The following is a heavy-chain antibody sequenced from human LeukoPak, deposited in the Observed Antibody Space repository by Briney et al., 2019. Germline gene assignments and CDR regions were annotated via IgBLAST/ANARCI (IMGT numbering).Heavy chain of an antibody. CDR3: ARGASVVPFITPDQNWFDP. V-gene: IGHV1-46*01. CDR1: GYTLTSYY. D-gene: IGHD3-3*01. Sequence: ASVKVSCKASGYTLTSYYMHWVRQAPGQGLEWMGIINPSGGSTSYAQKFQGRVTITRNTSISTAYMELSSLRSEDTAVYYCARGASVVPFITPDQNWFDPWGQGTLVTVSS. CDR2: INPSGGST. J-gene: IGHJ5*02.